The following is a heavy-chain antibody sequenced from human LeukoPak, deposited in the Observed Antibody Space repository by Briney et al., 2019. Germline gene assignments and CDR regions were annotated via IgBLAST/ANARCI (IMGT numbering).Heavy chain of an antibody. CDR3: AKDRSIYSSGWFYYFDY. D-gene: IGHD6-19*01. V-gene: IGHV3-7*01. J-gene: IGHJ4*02. CDR1: GFTFSSHW. Sequence: PGGSLRLSCAASGFTFSSHWMTWVRQAPGKGLEWVATINQDGSEKYYVDSVKGRFTISRDNAKNSLYLQMNSLRAEDTAVYYCAKDRSIYSSGWFYYFDYWGQGTLVTVSS. CDR2: INQDGSEK.